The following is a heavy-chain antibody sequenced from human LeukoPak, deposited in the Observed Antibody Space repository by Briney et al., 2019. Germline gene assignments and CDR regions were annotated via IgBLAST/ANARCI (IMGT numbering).Heavy chain of an antibody. CDR2: IKSDGSFT. CDR1: VFTFSSHW. J-gene: IGHJ3*02. D-gene: IGHD1-1*01. CDR3: ARGTGAFDI. Sequence: GGCLRLSCVASVFTFSSHWMHWVRQAPGKGLVWVSHIKSDGSFTNYADSVKGRFTISRDNAKNTLYLQMNSLRPEDTAVYYCARGTGAFDIWGQGTKVTVSS. V-gene: IGHV3-74*01.